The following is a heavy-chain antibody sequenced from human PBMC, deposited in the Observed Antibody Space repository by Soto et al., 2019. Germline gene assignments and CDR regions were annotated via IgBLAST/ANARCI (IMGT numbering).Heavy chain of an antibody. J-gene: IGHJ5*02. Sequence: ASVKVSCRASGYTFGNNDSSGVRQATGQGLEWMGWMNPNSGNTGYAQKFQGRVSMTRKTSITTAYLEVSSLRSDDTAIYYCARMATSGTSNWFDPWRERTLFTVCS. CDR3: ARMATSGTSNWFDP. CDR1: GYTFGNND. V-gene: IGHV1-8*01. CDR2: MNPNSGNT.